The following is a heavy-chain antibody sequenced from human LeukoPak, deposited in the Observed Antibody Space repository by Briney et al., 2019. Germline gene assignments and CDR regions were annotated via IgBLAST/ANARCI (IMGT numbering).Heavy chain of an antibody. CDR2: IYYSGST. CDR3: ARYYCSGGTCYNFDY. Sequence: SETLSLTCTVSGGSISSYYWSWIRQPPGKGLEWIGYIYYSGSTNYNPSLKSRVPMSVATSKNHCILNLRSVTAADTAVYYCARYYCSGGTCYNFDYWGQGTLVTVSS. CDR1: GGSISSYY. V-gene: IGHV4-59*01. D-gene: IGHD2-15*01. J-gene: IGHJ4*02.